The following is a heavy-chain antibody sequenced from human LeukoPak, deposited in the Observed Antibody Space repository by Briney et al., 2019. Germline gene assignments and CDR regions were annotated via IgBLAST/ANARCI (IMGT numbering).Heavy chain of an antibody. CDR1: DASISSNY. Sequence: SETLSLTCSVSDASISSNYWTWIRQRPGKGLEWIAYMYHTGTTDYNPSLKSRVTISVDTSKNQLSLKLSSVTAADTAVYYCAREGSSSWQNNWFDPWGQGTLVTVSS. V-gene: IGHV4-59*13. CDR2: MYHTGTT. D-gene: IGHD6-13*01. J-gene: IGHJ5*02. CDR3: AREGSSSWQNNWFDP.